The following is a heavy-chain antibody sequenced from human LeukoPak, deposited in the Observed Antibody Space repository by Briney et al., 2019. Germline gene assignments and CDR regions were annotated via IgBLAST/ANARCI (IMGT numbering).Heavy chain of an antibody. CDR1: GGSISSSSYY. J-gene: IGHJ4*02. Sequence: PSETLSLTCTVSGGSISSSSYYWGWIRQPPGKGLEWIGSIYYSGSTYYNPSLKSRVTISVDTSKNQFSLKLSSVTAADTAVYYCATLGLSSGYYYYFDHWGQGTLVTVSS. CDR2: IYYSGST. D-gene: IGHD3-22*01. V-gene: IGHV4-39*07. CDR3: ATLGLSSGYYYYFDH.